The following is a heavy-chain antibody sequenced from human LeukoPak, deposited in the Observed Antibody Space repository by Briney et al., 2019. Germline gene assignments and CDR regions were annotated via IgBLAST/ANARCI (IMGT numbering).Heavy chain of an antibody. Sequence: GGSLRLSCAASGFTFSSYSMNWVRHAPGKGLELVSSISSSSSYIYYADSVKSRFTISRDNAKNSLYLQMNSLRAEDTAVYYCARVRADDYGDYGPEDYWGQGTLVTVSS. J-gene: IGHJ4*02. V-gene: IGHV3-21*01. CDR3: ARVRADDYGDYGPEDY. CDR2: ISSSSSYI. CDR1: GFTFSSYS. D-gene: IGHD4-17*01.